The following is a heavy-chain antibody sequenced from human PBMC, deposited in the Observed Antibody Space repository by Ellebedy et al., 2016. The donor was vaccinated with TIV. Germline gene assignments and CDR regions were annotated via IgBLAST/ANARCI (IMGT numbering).Heavy chain of an antibody. D-gene: IGHD7-27*01. V-gene: IGHV1-18*04. CDR2: ISAYIGNT. CDR1: GYTFTSYG. CDR3: GRELGMGRGAMDV. Sequence: AASVQVSCKASGYTFTSYGISWVRQAPRQGLEWLGWISAYIGNTNYAQKFQGRASMTTDASTNTVHLELMSLNFDDTAVYYCGRELGMGRGAMDVWGQGTTVTVSS. J-gene: IGHJ6*02.